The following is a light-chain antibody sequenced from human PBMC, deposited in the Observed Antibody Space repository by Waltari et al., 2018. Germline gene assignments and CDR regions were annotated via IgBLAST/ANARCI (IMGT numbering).Light chain of an antibody. CDR2: GVS. CDR3: QQYDRSPRT. CDR1: QTVSKDY. V-gene: IGKV3-20*01. J-gene: IGKJ1*01. Sequence: ENVLTQSPDTLSLSPGERATLSCRASQTVSKDYLSWYQQKPGQPPRLLIYGVSNRATGIPDRFSGSGSGTDFTLTINRREPEEFAVYYCQQYDRSPRTFGQGTQVDIK.